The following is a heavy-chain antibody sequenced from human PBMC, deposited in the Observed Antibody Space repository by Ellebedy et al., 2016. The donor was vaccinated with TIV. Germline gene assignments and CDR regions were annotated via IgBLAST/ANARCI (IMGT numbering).Heavy chain of an antibody. CDR2: ISYDGSNK. CDR3: ARELTYYDIP. D-gene: IGHD3-9*01. CDR1: GFTFSSYA. J-gene: IGHJ5*02. V-gene: IGHV3-30-3*01. Sequence: GGSLRLSXAASGFTFSSYAMHWVRQAPGKGLEWVAVISYDGSNKYYADSVKGRFTISRDNSKNTLYLQMNSLRAEDTAVYYCARELTYYDIPWGQGTLVTVSS.